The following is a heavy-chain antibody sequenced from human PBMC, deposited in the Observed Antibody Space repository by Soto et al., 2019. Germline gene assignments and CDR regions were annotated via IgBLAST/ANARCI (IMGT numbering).Heavy chain of an antibody. CDR1: GFTFSSYA. V-gene: IGHV3-30-3*01. CDR2: ISYDGSNK. D-gene: IGHD3-22*01. CDR3: AREKRITMIVVVTGYFDY. Sequence: ESGGGVVQPGRSLRLSCAASGFTFSSYAMHWVRQAPGKGLEWVAVISYDGSNKYYADSVKGRFTISRDNSKNTLYLQMNSLRAEDTAVYYCAREKRITMIVVVTGYFDYWGQGTLVTVSS. J-gene: IGHJ4*02.